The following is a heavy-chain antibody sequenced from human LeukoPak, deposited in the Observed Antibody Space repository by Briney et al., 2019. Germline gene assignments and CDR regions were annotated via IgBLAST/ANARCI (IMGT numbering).Heavy chain of an antibody. V-gene: IGHV3-30*02. J-gene: IGHJ6*03. D-gene: IGHD6-6*01. CDR2: IPKDGSNK. Sequence: GGSLRLSCAASGFTFSSYGMHWVRQAPGKGLEWVGYIPKDGSNKFYADSVKGRFTISRDNSKNTLSLQMNSLRAEDTALYYCAKARGISAPTGYYYYMDVWADGTTVTVSS. CDR3: AKARGISAPTGYYYYMDV. CDR1: GFTFSSYG.